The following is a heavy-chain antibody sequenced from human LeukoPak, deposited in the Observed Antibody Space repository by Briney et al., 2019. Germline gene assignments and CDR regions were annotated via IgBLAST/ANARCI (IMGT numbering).Heavy chain of an antibody. Sequence: GASVRVSSKASGYTFTANYLQWVRQAPGLGPEWLGWMHVGNGNTRYAPKYQGRVTLTRDTSINTAYMELSSLTSDDTAVYYCAREGSYCDGGDCYSFDFWGRGTLVTVSS. D-gene: IGHD2-21*02. CDR2: MHVGNGNT. V-gene: IGHV1-2*02. CDR1: GYTFTANY. CDR3: AREGSYCDGGDCYSFDF. J-gene: IGHJ4*02.